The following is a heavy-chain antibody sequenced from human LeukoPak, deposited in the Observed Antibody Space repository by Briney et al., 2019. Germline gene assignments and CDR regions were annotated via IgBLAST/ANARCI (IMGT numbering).Heavy chain of an antibody. CDR3: ARAGYSSGWYVGNFDY. D-gene: IGHD6-19*01. CDR2: IIPILGIA. V-gene: IGHV1-69*10. Sequence: ASVKVSCKASGGXFSSYAMSWVRQAPGQGLEWMGRIIPILGIANYAQKFQGRVTITADKSTSTAYMELSSLRSEDTAVYYCARAGYSSGWYVGNFDYWGQGTLVTVSS. CDR1: GGXFSSYA. J-gene: IGHJ4*02.